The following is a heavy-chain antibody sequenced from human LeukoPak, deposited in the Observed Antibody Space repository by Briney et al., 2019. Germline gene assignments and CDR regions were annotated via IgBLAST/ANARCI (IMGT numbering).Heavy chain of an antibody. D-gene: IGHD2-2*01. Sequence: GGSLRLSCGASSFTFSSYVMSWVRQAPGKGLEWVSTVSTTGGSTYYADSVKGRFTISRDNSKDTLYLQMNSLRAEDTAVYYCARDLTSTSWEGFDPWGQGTLVTVSS. CDR1: SFTFSSYV. CDR2: VSTTGGST. J-gene: IGHJ5*02. CDR3: ARDLTSTSWEGFDP. V-gene: IGHV3-23*01.